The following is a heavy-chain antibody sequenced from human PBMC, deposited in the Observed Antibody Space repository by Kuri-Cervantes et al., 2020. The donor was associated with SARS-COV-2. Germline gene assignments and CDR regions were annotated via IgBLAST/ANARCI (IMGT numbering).Heavy chain of an antibody. D-gene: IGHD1-14*01. Sequence: GESLKISCAASGFTFSSYWMSWVRQAPGKGLEWVANINQDGSEKYYVDSVKGRFTISRDNAKNSLYLQVNSLRAEDTAVYYCARGLRKYYFDYWGQGTLVTVSS. CDR2: INQDGSEK. J-gene: IGHJ4*02. CDR1: GFTFSSYW. V-gene: IGHV3-7*01. CDR3: ARGLRKYYFDY.